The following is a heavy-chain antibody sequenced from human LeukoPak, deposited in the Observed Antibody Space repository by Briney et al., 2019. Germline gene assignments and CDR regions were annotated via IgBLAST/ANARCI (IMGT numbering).Heavy chain of an antibody. CDR2: IYYSGST. D-gene: IGHD3-16*01. V-gene: IGHV4-59*01. Sequence: SETLSLTCTVSGGSISSDYWSWIRQPPGKGLEWIGYIYYSGSTNYNPSLKSRVTISVDTSKNQFSLKLSSVTAADTAVYYCARGGGVKGYYYYMDVWGKGTTVTVSS. CDR3: ARGGGVKGYYYYMDV. CDR1: GGSISSDY. J-gene: IGHJ6*03.